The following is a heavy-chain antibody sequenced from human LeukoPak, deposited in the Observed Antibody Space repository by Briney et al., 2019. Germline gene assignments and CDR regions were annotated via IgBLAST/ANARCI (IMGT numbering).Heavy chain of an antibody. J-gene: IGHJ3*02. D-gene: IGHD2-2*01. Sequence: GESLKISFKGSGYSFTSYWVAWVRQMPRKGLEWMGIIYPRDSDTRYSPSFQGQVTISADKSINTAYLQWSGLQASDSAVYYCARHVTTASAARGFDIWGEGTMVTVS. V-gene: IGHV5-51*01. CDR1: GYSFTSYW. CDR3: ARHVTTASAARGFDI. CDR2: IYPRDSDT.